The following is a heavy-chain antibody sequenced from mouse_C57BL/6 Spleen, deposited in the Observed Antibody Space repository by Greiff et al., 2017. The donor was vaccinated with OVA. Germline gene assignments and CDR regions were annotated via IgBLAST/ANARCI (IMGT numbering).Heavy chain of an antibody. CDR2: ISSGGDYI. CDR3: TRYPGGYDYDVFAY. CDR1: GFTFSSYA. Sequence: EVKVVESGEGLVKPGGSLKLSCAASGFTFSSYAMSWVRQTPEKRLEWVAYISSGGDYIYYADTVKGRFTISRDNARNTLYLQMSSLKSEDTAMYYCTRYPGGYDYDVFAYWGQGTLVTVSA. V-gene: IGHV5-9-1*02. D-gene: IGHD2-4*01. J-gene: IGHJ3*01.